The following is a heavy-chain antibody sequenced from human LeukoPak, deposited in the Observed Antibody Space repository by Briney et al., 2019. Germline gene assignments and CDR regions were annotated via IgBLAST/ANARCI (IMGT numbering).Heavy chain of an antibody. J-gene: IGHJ4*02. CDR3: ATDGYSSSWPQFDY. CDR1: GGTFSSYA. Sequence: ASVKVSCKASGGTFSSYAISWVRQAPGQGLEWMGGIIPIFGTANYAQKFQGRVTITADESASTAYKELSSLRSEDTAVYYCATDGYSSSWPQFDYWGQGTLVTVSS. V-gene: IGHV1-69*13. CDR2: IIPIFGTA. D-gene: IGHD6-13*01.